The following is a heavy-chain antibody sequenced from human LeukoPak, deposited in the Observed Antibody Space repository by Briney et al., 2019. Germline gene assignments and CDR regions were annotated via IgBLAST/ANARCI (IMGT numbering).Heavy chain of an antibody. CDR3: ARDVTVNHNWFDP. D-gene: IGHD4-17*01. CDR1: GGSFSGYY. CDR2: INHSGST. V-gene: IGHV4-34*01. Sequence: SETLSLTCAVYGGSFSGYYWSWIRQPPGKGLEWIGEINHSGSTSYNPSLKSRVTISVDTSKNQFSLKLSSVTAADTAVYYCARDVTVNHNWFDPWGQGTLVTVSP. J-gene: IGHJ5*02.